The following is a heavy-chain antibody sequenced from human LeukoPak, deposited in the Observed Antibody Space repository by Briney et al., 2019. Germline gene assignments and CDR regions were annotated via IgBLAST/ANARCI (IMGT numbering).Heavy chain of an antibody. D-gene: IGHD3-16*02. CDR1: GYTFTRYY. Sequence: GASVKISCKASGYTFTRYYMHWARQAPGHGLEWMGIINPISGATDYAQKFQGRVTMTRDTSTSTVYMELSSLRSEDTAMYYCARLPYRDGVAQDYWGQGTLVTVSP. CDR2: INPISGAT. CDR3: ARLPYRDGVAQDY. J-gene: IGHJ4*02. V-gene: IGHV1-46*01.